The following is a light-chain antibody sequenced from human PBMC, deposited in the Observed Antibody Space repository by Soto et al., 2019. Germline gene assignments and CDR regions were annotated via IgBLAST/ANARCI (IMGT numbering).Light chain of an antibody. Sequence: QPVLTQSPSASASVGGSVKLTCTLSSGHSSYAIAWHQQQPEKGPRYLMKLNSDGSHSKGDGIPDRFSGSSSGAERYLTISSLQSEDQADYYCQTWGTGIRVFGGGTKLTVL. J-gene: IGLJ3*02. CDR2: LNSDGSH. V-gene: IGLV4-69*01. CDR3: QTWGTGIRV. CDR1: SGHSSYA.